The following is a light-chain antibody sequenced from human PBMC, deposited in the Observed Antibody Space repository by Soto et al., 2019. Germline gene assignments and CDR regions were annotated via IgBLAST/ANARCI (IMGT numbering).Light chain of an antibody. V-gene: IGKV3-11*01. Sequence: EIVLTQSPATLSLSPGERATLSCRASQSVSRYLAWYQQKPGQAPRLLIYDASNRATGIPARFSGSGSGTDFTLTISSLEPEDFAVYYCQQRSTWPLITFGQGTRLEIK. CDR1: QSVSRY. J-gene: IGKJ5*01. CDR3: QQRSTWPLIT. CDR2: DAS.